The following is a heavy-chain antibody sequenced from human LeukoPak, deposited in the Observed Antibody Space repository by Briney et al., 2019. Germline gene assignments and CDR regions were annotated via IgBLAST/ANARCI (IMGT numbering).Heavy chain of an antibody. CDR2: MFHSGST. CDR3: AREPSDILTGFSFMDV. D-gene: IGHD3-9*01. J-gene: IGHJ6*04. V-gene: IGHV4-38-2*02. CDR1: GYSITRGYF. Sequence: SETLSLTCTVSGYSITRGYFWGWIRQSPGKGLEWIASMFHSGSTNYNPSLKSRVTISVDKSKNQFSLKLSSVTAADTAVYYCAREPSDILTGFSFMDVWGKGTTVTVSS.